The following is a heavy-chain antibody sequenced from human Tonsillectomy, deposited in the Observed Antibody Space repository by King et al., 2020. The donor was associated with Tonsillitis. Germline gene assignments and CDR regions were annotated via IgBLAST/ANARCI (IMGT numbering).Heavy chain of an antibody. CDR3: ARRGVVAAGSGGVFFQH. CDR2: ITNSGVTI. Sequence: VQLVESGGGLVKPGGSLRLSCAASGFTFSDYYMGWIRQAPGKGLEWVSYITNSGVTIYYADSVKGRCTVYRDNAKNSLYLQMNGLRAEDTAVYYCARRGVVAAGSGGVFFQHWGQGTLVTVSS. D-gene: IGHD6-13*01. J-gene: IGHJ1*01. V-gene: IGHV3-11*01. CDR1: GFTFSDYY.